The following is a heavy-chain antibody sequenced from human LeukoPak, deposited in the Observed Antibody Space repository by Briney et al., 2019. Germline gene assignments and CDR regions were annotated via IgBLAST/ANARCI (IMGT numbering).Heavy chain of an antibody. CDR1: GGSFSGYY. V-gene: IGHV4-34*01. Sequence: SETLSLTCAVYGGSFSGYYWSWIRQPPGKGLEWIGEINHSGSTNYNPSLKSRVTISVDTSKNQFSLKLSSVTAADTAVYYCARAQLETGPADYWGQGTLVTVSS. CDR2: INHSGST. CDR3: ARAQLETGPADY. J-gene: IGHJ4*02. D-gene: IGHD1-1*01.